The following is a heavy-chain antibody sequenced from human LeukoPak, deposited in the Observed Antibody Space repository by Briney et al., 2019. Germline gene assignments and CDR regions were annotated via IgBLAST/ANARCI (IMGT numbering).Heavy chain of an antibody. V-gene: IGHV3-30*18. Sequence: PGGSLRLSCAASGFTFSSYGMHWVRQAPGKGLEWVAVISYDGSNKYYADSVKGRFTISRDNSKNTLYLQMNSLRAEDTAVYYCAKGSSNYLFDYWGQGTLVTVSS. D-gene: IGHD1-7*01. CDR2: ISYDGSNK. CDR1: GFTFSSYG. CDR3: AKGSSNYLFDY. J-gene: IGHJ4*02.